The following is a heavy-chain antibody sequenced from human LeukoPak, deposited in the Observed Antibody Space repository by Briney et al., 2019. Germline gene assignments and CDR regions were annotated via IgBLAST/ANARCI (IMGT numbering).Heavy chain of an antibody. D-gene: IGHD4-23*01. V-gene: IGHV4-59*01. CDR2: IYYSAST. Sequence: SETLSLTCTVSGGSISSYYWSWIRQPPGKGLEWIEYIYYSASTNYNPSLKSRVTISVDTSKNQFSLKLSSVTAADTAVYYCARDTDYGGNSGFDYWGQGTLVTVSS. CDR3: ARDTDYGGNSGFDY. CDR1: GGSISSYY. J-gene: IGHJ4*02.